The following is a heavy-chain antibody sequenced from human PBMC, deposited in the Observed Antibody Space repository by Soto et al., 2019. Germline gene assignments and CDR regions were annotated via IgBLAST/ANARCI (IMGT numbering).Heavy chain of an antibody. V-gene: IGHV4-59*01. CDR3: ARTLLWFGDPDAFDI. CDR2: IYYSGST. D-gene: IGHD3-10*01. Sequence: ETLSLTCTVSGGSISSYYWSWIRQPPGKGLEWIGDIYYSGSTNYNPSLKSRVTISVDTSKNQFSLKLSSVTAADTAVYYCARTLLWFGDPDAFDIWGQGTMVTVSS. J-gene: IGHJ3*02. CDR1: GGSISSYY.